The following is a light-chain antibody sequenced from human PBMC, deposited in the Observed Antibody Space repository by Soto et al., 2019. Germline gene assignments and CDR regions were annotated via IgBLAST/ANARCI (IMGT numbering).Light chain of an antibody. CDR1: SSDIHDYKF. CDR2: EVT. Sequence: QSALTQPASVSGSPGQSITISCTGTSSDIHDYKFVSWYQQHPGKAPKLIIYEVTRRPSGVSDRFSGSKSGNMASLTISGLQAEDEADYYCPSYARSGYVFGTGTKVTVL. CDR3: PSYARSGYV. V-gene: IGLV2-14*01. J-gene: IGLJ1*01.